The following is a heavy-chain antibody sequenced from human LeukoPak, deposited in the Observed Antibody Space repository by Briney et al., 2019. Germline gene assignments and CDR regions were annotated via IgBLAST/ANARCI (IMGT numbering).Heavy chain of an antibody. V-gene: IGHV1-18*01. D-gene: IGHD3-22*01. Sequence: ASVKVSCKASGYTFTSYGISWVRQAPGQGLEWMGWISAYNGNTNYAQKLQGRVTMTTDTSTSTAYMELRSLRSDDTAVYYCARDLCYYDSSGYCHFDYWGQGTLVTVSS. J-gene: IGHJ4*02. CDR2: ISAYNGNT. CDR1: GYTFTSYG. CDR3: ARDLCYYDSSGYCHFDY.